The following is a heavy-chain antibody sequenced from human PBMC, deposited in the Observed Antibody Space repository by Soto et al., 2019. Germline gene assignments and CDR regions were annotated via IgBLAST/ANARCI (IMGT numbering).Heavy chain of an antibody. J-gene: IGHJ4*02. CDR2: IYYSGTS. CDR3: TRAAYDRADY. CDR1: GYSISSGYH. D-gene: IGHD3-10*02. V-gene: IGHV4-38-2*01. Sequence: SETLSLTCDVSGYSISSGYHWGWNRQPPGKGLEGIGSIYYSGTSYYNPSLMRRDSISVDTSKNHFSPKVASVTAADTAVFYCTRAAYDRADYWGQGTQVTVSS.